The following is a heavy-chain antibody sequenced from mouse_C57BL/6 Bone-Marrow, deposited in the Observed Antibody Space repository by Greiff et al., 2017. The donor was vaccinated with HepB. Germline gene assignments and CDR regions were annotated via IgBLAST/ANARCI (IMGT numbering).Heavy chain of an antibody. D-gene: IGHD1-1*01. CDR2: ISYSGST. CDR1: GYSITSGYD. J-gene: IGHJ4*01. Sequence: DVQLQESGPGMVKPSQSLSLTCTVTGYSITSGYDWHWIRHFPGNKLEWMGYISYSGSTNYNPSLKSRISITHDTSKNHFFLKLNSVTTEDTATYYCARGGYGSAMDYWGQGTSVTVSS. CDR3: ARGGYGSAMDY. V-gene: IGHV3-1*01.